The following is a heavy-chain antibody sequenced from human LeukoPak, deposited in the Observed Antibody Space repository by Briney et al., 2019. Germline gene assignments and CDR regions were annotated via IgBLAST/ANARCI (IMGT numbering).Heavy chain of an antibody. D-gene: IGHD3-9*01. CDR1: GFTSSSYG. Sequence: GGSLRLSCAASGFTSSSYGMHWARQAPGKGLEWVAFIRHDGGNKYYADFVKGRFTISRDNSKNTLYLQVNSLRAEDTAVYYCAKARILTGYYTSATDYWGQGTLVTVSS. J-gene: IGHJ4*02. CDR3: AKARILTGYYTSATDY. CDR2: IRHDGGNK. V-gene: IGHV3-30*02.